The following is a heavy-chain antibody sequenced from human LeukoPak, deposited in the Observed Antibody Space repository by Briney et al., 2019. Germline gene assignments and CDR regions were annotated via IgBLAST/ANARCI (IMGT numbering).Heavy chain of an antibody. CDR3: ARGILVVVYATFDY. CDR2: VIHSGRT. Sequence: PSETLSLTCAVSGGSFTDYYWTWIRQTPGKGLEWIGEVIHSGRTNYNPSLESRVTITVGTSKNQFSLKLNSVTAADTAVYYCARGILVVVYATFDYWGQGTLVTVSS. D-gene: IGHD2-8*02. CDR1: GGSFTDYY. J-gene: IGHJ4*02. V-gene: IGHV4-34*12.